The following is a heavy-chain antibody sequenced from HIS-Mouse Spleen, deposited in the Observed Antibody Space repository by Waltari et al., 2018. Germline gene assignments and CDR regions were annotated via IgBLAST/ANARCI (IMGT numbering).Heavy chain of an antibody. CDR2: IYYSGST. V-gene: IGHV4-39*07. D-gene: IGHD6-13*01. Sequence: QLQLQESGPGLVKPSETLSPTCTVSGGSLSSSSYYWGWSRQPPGKGLEWIGSIYYSGSTYYNPSLKSRVTISVDTSKNQFSLKLSSVTAADTAVYYCAREIPYSSSWYDWYFDLWGRGTLVTVSS. CDR1: GGSLSSSSYY. CDR3: AREIPYSSSWYDWYFDL. J-gene: IGHJ2*01.